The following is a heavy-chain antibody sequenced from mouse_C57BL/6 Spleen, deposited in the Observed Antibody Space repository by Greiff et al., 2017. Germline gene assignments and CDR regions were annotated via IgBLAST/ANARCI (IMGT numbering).Heavy chain of an antibody. D-gene: IGHD2-3*01. CDR3: ARKGDGYSPYAMDY. J-gene: IGHJ4*01. Sequence: EVKLVESGGGLVKPGGSLKLSCAASGFTFSDYGMHWVRQAPEKGLEWVAYISSGSSTLYYADTVKGPFPFSRDNAKTTLFLQMTSLRSEDTAMYYCARKGDGYSPYAMDYWGQGTSVTVSS. CDR1: GFTFSDYG. V-gene: IGHV5-17*01. CDR2: ISSGSSTL.